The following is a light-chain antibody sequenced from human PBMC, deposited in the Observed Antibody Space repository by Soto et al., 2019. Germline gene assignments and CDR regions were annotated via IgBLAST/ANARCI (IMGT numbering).Light chain of an antibody. Sequence: QSVLTQPASVSGSPGQSITISCTGTSSDVGGYNYVSWYQQHPGKAPKLIIYEVSNRPSGISNRFSGSKSANTASLTISGLQAEDEADYYCSSYTSSSTYVFGTGTKLTVL. CDR3: SSYTSSSTYV. CDR1: SSDVGGYNY. J-gene: IGLJ1*01. V-gene: IGLV2-14*01. CDR2: EVS.